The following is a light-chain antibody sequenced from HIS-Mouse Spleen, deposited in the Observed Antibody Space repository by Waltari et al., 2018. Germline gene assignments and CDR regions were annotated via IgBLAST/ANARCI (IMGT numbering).Light chain of an antibody. CDR1: HGISNY. Sequence: DIQMAQSPSSLSASVGDRVTITCRASHGISNYLAWSQQKPGKVPKLLIYAASTLQSGVPSRFSGSGSGTDFTLTISSLQPEDVATYYCQKYNSAPRLTFGGGTKVEIK. CDR2: AAS. J-gene: IGKJ4*01. CDR3: QKYNSAPRLT. V-gene: IGKV1-27*01.